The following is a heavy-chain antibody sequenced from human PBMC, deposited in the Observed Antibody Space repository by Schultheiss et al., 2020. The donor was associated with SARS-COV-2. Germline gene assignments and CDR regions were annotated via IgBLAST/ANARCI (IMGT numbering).Heavy chain of an antibody. D-gene: IGHD2-15*01. V-gene: IGHV4-59*01. Sequence: GSLRLSCTVSGGSISSYYWSWIRQPPGKGLEWIGYIYYSGSTNYNPSLKSRVTISVDTSKNQFSLKLSSVTAADTAVYYCARVGYCGGGSCRGLDWYFDVWGRGTLVTVSS. J-gene: IGHJ2*01. CDR3: ARVGYCGGGSCRGLDWYFDV. CDR1: GGSISSYY. CDR2: IYYSGST.